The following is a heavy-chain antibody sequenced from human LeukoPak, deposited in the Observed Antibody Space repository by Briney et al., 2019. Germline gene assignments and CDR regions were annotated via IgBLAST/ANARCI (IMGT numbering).Heavy chain of an antibody. CDR2: ISSSGSTI. D-gene: IGHD5-12*01. CDR1: GGSFSGYY. V-gene: IGHV3-11*01. Sequence: KSSETLSLTCAVYGGSFSGYYWSWIRQAPGKGLEWVSYISSSGSTIYYADSVKGRFTISRDNAKNSLYLQMNSLRAEDTAVYYCARGPVDSLNWFDPWGQGTLVTVSS. CDR3: ARGPVDSLNWFDP. J-gene: IGHJ5*02.